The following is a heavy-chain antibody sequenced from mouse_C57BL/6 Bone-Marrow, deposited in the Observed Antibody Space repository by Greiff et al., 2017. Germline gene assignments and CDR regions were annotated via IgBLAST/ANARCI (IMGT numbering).Heavy chain of an antibody. Sequence: EVQGVESGGGLVQPGGSLKLSCAASGSTFSDYGMAWVRQAPRKGPEWVAFISNLDYSIYYAETVTGRFTMSRENAKNTLYLEMSSLRSEDTAMYYCASHVGLRPFAYWGQGTLVTVSA. CDR2: ISNLDYSI. V-gene: IGHV5-15*01. D-gene: IGHD3-2*02. CDR1: GSTFSDYG. J-gene: IGHJ3*01. CDR3: ASHVGLRPFAY.